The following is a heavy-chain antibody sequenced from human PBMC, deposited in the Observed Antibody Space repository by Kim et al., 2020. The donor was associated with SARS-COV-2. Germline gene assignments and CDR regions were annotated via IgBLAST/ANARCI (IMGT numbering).Heavy chain of an antibody. V-gene: IGHV3-21*01. Sequence: GGSLRLSCAASGFTFSSYTMNWVRQAQGKGLEWVSSISSSSSYIYYADSLKGRFTISRDNANNALYLQMNSLRAEDTALYYCARDRDSSGYADSWGQGT. J-gene: IGHJ4*02. D-gene: IGHD3-22*01. CDR3: ARDRDSSGYADS. CDR1: GFTFSSYT. CDR2: ISSSSSYI.